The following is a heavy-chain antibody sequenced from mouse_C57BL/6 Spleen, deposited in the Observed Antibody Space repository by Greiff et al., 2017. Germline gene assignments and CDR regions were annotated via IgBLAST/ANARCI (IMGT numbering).Heavy chain of an antibody. CDR2: IDPSDSYT. V-gene: IGHV1-69*01. D-gene: IGHD3-2*02. CDR3: ASPLDSSGWFAY. J-gene: IGHJ3*01. Sequence: QVQLQQPGAELVMPGASVKLSCKASGYTFTSYWMHWVKQRPGQGLEWIGEIDPSDSYTNYNQKFKGKSTLTVDKSSSTAYMQLSSLTSEDSSVYSCASPLDSSGWFAYWGQGTLVTVSA. CDR1: GYTFTSYW.